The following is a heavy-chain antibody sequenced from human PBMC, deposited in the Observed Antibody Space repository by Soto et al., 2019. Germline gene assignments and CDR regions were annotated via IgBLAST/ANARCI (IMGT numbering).Heavy chain of an antibody. D-gene: IGHD2-2*01. V-gene: IGHV4-31*03. CDR2: IYYSGST. CDR1: GGSISSGGYY. Sequence: SETLSLTCTVSGGSISSGGYYWSWIRQHPGKGLEWIGYIYYSGSTYYNPSLKSRVTISVDTSKNQFSLKLSSVTAADTAVYYCARAKADIVVVPAAIMNWFDPWGQGTLVTVSS. J-gene: IGHJ5*02. CDR3: ARAKADIVVVPAAIMNWFDP.